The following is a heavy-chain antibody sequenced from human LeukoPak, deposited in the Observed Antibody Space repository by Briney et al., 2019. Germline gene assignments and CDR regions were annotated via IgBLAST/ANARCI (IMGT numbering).Heavy chain of an antibody. V-gene: IGHV3-30*18. D-gene: IGHD1-1*01. CDR3: AKDLLTTHDY. CDR2: ILYDGSNK. J-gene: IGHJ4*02. CDR1: GFTFSSYG. Sequence: GGSLRLSCAASGFTFSSYGMHWVRQAPGKGLEWVAVILYDGSNKYYADSVKGRFTISRDNSKNTLYLQMNSLRAEDTAVYYCAKDLLTTHDYWGQGTLVTVSS.